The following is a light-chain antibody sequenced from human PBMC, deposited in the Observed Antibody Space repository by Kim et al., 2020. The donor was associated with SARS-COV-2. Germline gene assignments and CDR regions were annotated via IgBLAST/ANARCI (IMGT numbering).Light chain of an antibody. CDR1: QSVSNS. Sequence: EIVMTQSPVTLSVSPGERATLSCRASQSVSNSLAWYQQRPGQVPRLLLYGASTRAAGIPARFSARGSGTEFTLTISSLQSEDSAIYYCQQYTNWPRSFGQGTKVDIK. CDR3: QQYTNWPRS. V-gene: IGKV3-15*01. CDR2: GAS. J-gene: IGKJ1*01.